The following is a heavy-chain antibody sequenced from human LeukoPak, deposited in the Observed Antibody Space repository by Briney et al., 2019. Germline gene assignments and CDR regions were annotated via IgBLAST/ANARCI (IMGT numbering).Heavy chain of an antibody. D-gene: IGHD3-22*01. Sequence: SGTLSLTCAVSGGSISSSNWWSWVRQPPGKGLEWIGEIYHSGSTNYNPSLKSRVTMSVDTSKNQFSLKLSSVTAADTAVYYCARDYDSSGYYGGFDYWGQGTLVTVSS. V-gene: IGHV4-4*02. CDR2: IYHSGST. CDR3: ARDYDSSGYYGGFDY. CDR1: GGSISSSNW. J-gene: IGHJ4*02.